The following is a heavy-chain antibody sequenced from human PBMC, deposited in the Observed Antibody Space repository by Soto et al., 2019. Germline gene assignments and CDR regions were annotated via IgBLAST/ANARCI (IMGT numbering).Heavy chain of an antibody. D-gene: IGHD6-19*01. CDR2: INTDDSNS. J-gene: IGHJ3*01. CDR3: TRDPELLQGWSAFDV. Sequence: GGSLRLSCAAPGFTFNKYWMHWVRQVPGKGLEWVSHINTDDSNSHYADSVKGRFTISRDNSRNTLDLHMTSLRVEDTAVYYCTRDPELLQGWSAFDVWGQGTMVTVSS. V-gene: IGHV3-74*01. CDR1: GFTFNKYW.